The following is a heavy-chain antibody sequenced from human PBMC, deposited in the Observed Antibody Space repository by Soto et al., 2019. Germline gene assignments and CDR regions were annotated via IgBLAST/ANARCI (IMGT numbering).Heavy chain of an antibody. CDR2: INAGNGNT. Sequence: ASMKVSCKASGYTFTSYAMHWVRQAPGQRLEWMGWINAGNGNTKYSQKFQGRVTITRDTSASTAYMELSSLRSEDTAVYYCARSGPPSGWYVIHAFDIWGQGTMVTVSS. D-gene: IGHD6-19*01. CDR1: GYTFTSYA. CDR3: ARSGPPSGWYVIHAFDI. J-gene: IGHJ3*02. V-gene: IGHV1-3*01.